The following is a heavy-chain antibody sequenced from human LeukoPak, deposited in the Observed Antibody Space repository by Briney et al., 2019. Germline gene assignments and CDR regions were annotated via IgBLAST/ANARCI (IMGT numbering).Heavy chain of an antibody. J-gene: IGHJ6*03. CDR1: GYTFTSYG. CDR3: ARVIVTENYYGSGSYYIPTIYYYMDV. CDR2: ISAYNGNT. V-gene: IGHV1-18*01. Sequence: ASVKVSCKASGYTFTSYGISWVRQAPGQGLEWMGWISAYNGNTNYAQKLQGRVTMTTDTSTSTAYMELRSLRSDDTAVYYCARVIVTENYYGSGSYYIPTIYYYMDVWGKGTTVTVSS. D-gene: IGHD3-10*01.